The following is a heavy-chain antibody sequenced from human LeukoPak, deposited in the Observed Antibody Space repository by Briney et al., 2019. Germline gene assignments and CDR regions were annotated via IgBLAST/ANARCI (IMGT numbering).Heavy chain of an antibody. J-gene: IGHJ4*02. Sequence: GGSLRLSCAASGFTFSSYWMHWVRQAPGKGLVWVSRINSDGSSTSYADSVKGRFTISRDNAKNTLYLQMNSLRAEDTAVYYCARGLGTTVTNEYYYDSSGYYDGGLDYWGQGTLVTVSS. CDR2: INSDGSST. CDR1: GFTFSSYW. D-gene: IGHD3-22*01. CDR3: ARGLGTTVTNEYYYDSSGYYDGGLDY. V-gene: IGHV3-74*01.